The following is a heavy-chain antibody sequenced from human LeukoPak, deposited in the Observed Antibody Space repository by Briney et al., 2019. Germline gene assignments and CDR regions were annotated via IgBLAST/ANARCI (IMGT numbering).Heavy chain of an antibody. J-gene: IGHJ4*02. CDR1: GFTFSSYA. CDR2: ISGGSPST. V-gene: IGHV3-23*01. Sequence: GGSLRLSCVASGFTFSSYAMSWVRHTPEKGLEWVSAISGGSPSTYYADSVKGRFTISRDNSKNTLYLQMNSLRAEDTAVYYCAKDRRGTVVRGPIMQTRDYYFEYWGQGTLVTVSS. D-gene: IGHD3-10*01. CDR3: AKDRRGTVVRGPIMQTRDYYFEY.